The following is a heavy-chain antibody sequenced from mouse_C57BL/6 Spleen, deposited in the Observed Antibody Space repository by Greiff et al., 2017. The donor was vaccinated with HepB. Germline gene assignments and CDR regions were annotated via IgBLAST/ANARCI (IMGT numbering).Heavy chain of an antibody. Sequence: QVQLQQPGAELLKPGASVKVSCKASGNTFTSYWMHWVKRRPGQGLEWIGRIHPSDSETNYNQKFKGKATLTVDKSSSTAYMQLSSLASEDSAVYYCARSWGWFACWGQGTLVTVSA. CDR3: ARSWGWFAC. CDR2: IHPSDSET. CDR1: GNTFTSYW. V-gene: IGHV1-74*01. J-gene: IGHJ3*01.